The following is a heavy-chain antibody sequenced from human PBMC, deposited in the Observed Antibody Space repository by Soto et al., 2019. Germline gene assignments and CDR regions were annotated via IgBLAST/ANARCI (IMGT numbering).Heavy chain of an antibody. CDR2: IYYSGST. CDR3: ARAAEVRGVIAGDY. Sequence: QVQLQESGPGLVKPSQTLSLTCTVSGGSISSGGYYWGWIRQHPGKGLEWIGYIYYSGSTYYNPSLKSRVTISVDTSKNQFSLKLSSVTAADTAVYYCARAAEVRGVIAGDYWGQGTLVTVSS. V-gene: IGHV4-31*03. D-gene: IGHD3-10*01. CDR1: GGSISSGGYY. J-gene: IGHJ4*02.